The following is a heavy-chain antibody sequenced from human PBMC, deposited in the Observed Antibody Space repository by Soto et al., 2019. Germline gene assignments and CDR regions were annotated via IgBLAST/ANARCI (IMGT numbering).Heavy chain of an antibody. CDR3: ASRSVPGYSYGEGFDY. CDR1: GFTFSTYT. J-gene: IGHJ4*02. V-gene: IGHV3-30-3*01. Sequence: QVQLVESGGAVVQPWRSLRLSCAASGFTFSTYTMHWVRQAPGKGLEWVALIVYDGGKIHYADSVNGRFTISRDNSKNTLSLQMNRLTAEDTGIYYCASRSVPGYSYGEGFDYWGQGTLVTVSS. D-gene: IGHD5-18*01. CDR2: IVYDGGKI.